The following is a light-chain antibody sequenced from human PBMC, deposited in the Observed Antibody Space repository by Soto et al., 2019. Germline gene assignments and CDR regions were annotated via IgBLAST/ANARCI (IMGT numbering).Light chain of an antibody. Sequence: EIVMTQSPATLSVSPGESATLSCRASQSISSELAWYQQKPGQPPRLLIYGASTRATGVPARFTGSGSGSDFTLTISGLQSEDFAVYYCQQCRNWPLTFGQGTRVEI. V-gene: IGKV3-15*01. CDR3: QQCRNWPLT. CDR1: QSISSE. CDR2: GAS. J-gene: IGKJ2*01.